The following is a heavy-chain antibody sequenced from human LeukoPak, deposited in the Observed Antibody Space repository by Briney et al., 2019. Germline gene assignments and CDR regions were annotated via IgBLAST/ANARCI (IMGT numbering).Heavy chain of an antibody. V-gene: IGHV3-23*01. Sequence: PGGSLRLSCAASGFTFSSYAMSWVRQAPGKGLEWVSGILGSGGSTFFADSLKGRFTVSRDNSKNTLYLHMNSLGADDTAAYYCAKDRVQGSWYFDLWGRGTLVTVSS. J-gene: IGHJ2*01. D-gene: IGHD3-10*01. CDR2: ILGSGGST. CDR1: GFTFSSYA. CDR3: AKDRVQGSWYFDL.